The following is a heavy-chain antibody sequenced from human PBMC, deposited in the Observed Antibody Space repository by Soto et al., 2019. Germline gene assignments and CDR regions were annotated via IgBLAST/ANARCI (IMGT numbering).Heavy chain of an antibody. D-gene: IGHD4-17*01. CDR3: ARGIKYGDYSRWFDP. CDR2: ISGGGGST. J-gene: IGHJ5*02. CDR1: GFTFSSYA. V-gene: IGHV3-23*01. Sequence: GSLRLSCAASGFTFSSYAMSWVRQAPGKGLEWVSGISGGGGSTYFADSVKGRFTISRDNSKNTLYLQMNSLRSEDTAVYYCARGIKYGDYSRWFDPWGPGTLVTVSS.